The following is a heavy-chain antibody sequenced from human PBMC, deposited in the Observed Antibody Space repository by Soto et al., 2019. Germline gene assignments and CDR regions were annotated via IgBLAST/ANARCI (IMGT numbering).Heavy chain of an antibody. Sequence: QLQLQESGPGLVKPSETLSLTCTVSGGSISSSSYYWGWVRQPPGKGLEWIGNIDYSANTYYNPSLKSRVTISGDTSKNHFSLELSSVTAADPAVYYCASLGRGWRDHWGQGTLVTVSS. CDR1: GGSISSSSYY. CDR2: IDYSANT. J-gene: IGHJ5*02. CDR3: ASLGRGWRDH. V-gene: IGHV4-39*02. D-gene: IGHD6-19*01.